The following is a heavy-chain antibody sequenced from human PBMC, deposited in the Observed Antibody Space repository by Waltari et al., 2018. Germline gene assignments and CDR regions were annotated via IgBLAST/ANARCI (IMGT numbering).Heavy chain of an antibody. CDR2: NGLT. V-gene: IGHV4-38-2*01. D-gene: IGHD3-16*01. CDR1: GASISGDSG. J-gene: IGHJ2*01. CDR3: AKIPLGGFWYFDV. Sequence: QVRLQESGPAVVQPSETLSLPCAVSGASISGDSGWRWIGCIYGGNGLTYYNPSLKRRVTISTDTSKSQFSLRLTSVTAADTAMYYCAKIPLGGFWYFDVWGPGTPITISS.